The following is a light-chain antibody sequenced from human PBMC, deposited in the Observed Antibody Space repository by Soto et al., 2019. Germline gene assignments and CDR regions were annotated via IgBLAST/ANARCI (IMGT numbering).Light chain of an antibody. J-gene: IGLJ2*01. CDR3: CSYTSSSTLEV. Sequence: QSALTQPASVSGSPGQSITISCTGTSSDVGGYDYVSWYQQHPGKAPKLMIYDVSNRPSGVSNRFSGSKSGNTASLTISGLQAEDKADYYCCSYTSSSTLEVFGGGTKLTVL. CDR2: DVS. CDR1: SSDVGGYDY. V-gene: IGLV2-14*01.